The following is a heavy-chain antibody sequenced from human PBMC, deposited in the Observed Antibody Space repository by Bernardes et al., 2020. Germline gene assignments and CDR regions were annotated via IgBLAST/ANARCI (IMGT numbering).Heavy chain of an antibody. CDR1: GYTFTSYG. CDR3: ARIPREYYDFWSGYHGLGYWYFDL. J-gene: IGHJ2*01. D-gene: IGHD3-3*01. CDR2: ISAYNGNT. Sequence: ASVKVSCKASGYTFTSYGISWVRQAPGQGLEGMGWISAYNGNTNYAQKLQDRVTMTTDTSTSTAYMELRSLRSDDTAVYYCARIPREYYDFWSGYHGLGYWYFDLWGRGTLVTVSS. V-gene: IGHV1-18*01.